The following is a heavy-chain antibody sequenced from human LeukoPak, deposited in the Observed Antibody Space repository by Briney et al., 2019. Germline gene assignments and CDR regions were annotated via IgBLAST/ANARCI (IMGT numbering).Heavy chain of an antibody. CDR1: GYSTSSGYY. CDR3: ARQDYYYYYMDV. J-gene: IGHJ6*03. V-gene: IGHV4-38-2*01. Sequence: SETLSLTCAVSGYSTSSGYYWGRIRPPPGKGLEWIGSIYHSGSTYYNPSLKSRVTISVDTSKNQFSLKLSSVTDADTAVYYCARQDYYYYYMDVWGKGTTVTVSS. CDR2: IYHSGST.